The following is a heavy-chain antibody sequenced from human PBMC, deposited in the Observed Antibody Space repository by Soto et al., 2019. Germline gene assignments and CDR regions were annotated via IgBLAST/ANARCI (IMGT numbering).Heavy chain of an antibody. Sequence: GPSVKVSCKASGYTFTSYYMHWVRQAPGQGLEWMGIINPSGGSTSYAQKFQGRVTMTRDTSTSTVYMELSSLRSEDTAVYYCARASPGLNWFDPWGQGTLVTVSS. V-gene: IGHV1-46*01. CDR3: ARASPGLNWFDP. CDR2: INPSGGST. J-gene: IGHJ5*02. CDR1: GYTFTSYY.